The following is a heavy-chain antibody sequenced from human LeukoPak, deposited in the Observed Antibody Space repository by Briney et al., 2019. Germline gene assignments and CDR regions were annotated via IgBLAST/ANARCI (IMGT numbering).Heavy chain of an antibody. J-gene: IGHJ4*02. CDR2: IYSGGST. D-gene: IGHD2-2*01. CDR1: GFTVSSNY. V-gene: IGHV3-66*01. Sequence: GGSLRLSCAASGFTVSSNYMGWVRQAPGKGLEWVSVIYSGGSTYYADSVKGRFTISRDNSKNTLYLQMNSLRAEDTAVYYCARDCSSTSCSDYWGQGTLVTVSS. CDR3: ARDCSSTSCSDY.